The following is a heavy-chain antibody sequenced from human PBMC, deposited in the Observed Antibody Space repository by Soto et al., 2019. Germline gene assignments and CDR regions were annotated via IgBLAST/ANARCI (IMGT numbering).Heavy chain of an antibody. V-gene: IGHV3-23*01. Sequence: GGSLRLSCAASGFTFSSYAMSWVRQAPGKGLEWVSAISGSGGSTYYADSVKGRFTISRDNSKHTLYLQMNSLRAEDTAVYYCAKGSIVVVPAAIGYWGQGTLVTVSS. CDR2: ISGSGGST. D-gene: IGHD2-2*01. J-gene: IGHJ4*02. CDR3: AKGSIVVVPAAIGY. CDR1: GFTFSSYA.